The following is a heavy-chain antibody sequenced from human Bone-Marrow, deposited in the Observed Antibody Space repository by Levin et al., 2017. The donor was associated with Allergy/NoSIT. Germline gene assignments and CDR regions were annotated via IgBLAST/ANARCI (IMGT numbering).Heavy chain of an antibody. V-gene: IGHV3-74*01. CDR3: ARDKPHNWFDP. Sequence: SGGSLRLSCTASGFTFSNYWIHWVRQAPGKGLVWVSRITNDGSDTIYADSVKGRFTTSRDNAKNMVHLQMNSLTAEDTAVYYCARDKPHNWFDPWGQGTLVIVSS. CDR2: ITNDGSDT. CDR1: GFTFSNYW. J-gene: IGHJ5*02.